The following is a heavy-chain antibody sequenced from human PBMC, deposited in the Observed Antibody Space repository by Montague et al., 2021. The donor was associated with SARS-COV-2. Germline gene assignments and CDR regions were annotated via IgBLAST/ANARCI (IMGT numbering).Heavy chain of an antibody. CDR3: ARAQNICFIANCVNYFDL. D-gene: IGHD1-1*01. Sequence: SETLSLTCEVSGGSIRSYYWSWIRQSPGKGLEGIVYVHYTGGTKYNPSLKTRVTLLLDTPKNHFSLGLNSLTAADTAVYYCARAQNICFIANCVNYFDLWGLGALVSVSS. CDR2: VHYTGGT. V-gene: IGHV4-59*01. CDR1: GGSIRSYY. J-gene: IGHJ4*02.